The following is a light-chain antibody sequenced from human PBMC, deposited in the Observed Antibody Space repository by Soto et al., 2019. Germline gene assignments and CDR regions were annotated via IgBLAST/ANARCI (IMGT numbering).Light chain of an antibody. Sequence: QSVLTQSASVSGSPGQSITISCTGASSDVGRYNYVSWYQLHPGKAPKLIIYEVSNRPSGVSNRFSGSKSGNTASLTISGLRAEDEADYYCNSYTSSTAYVFGTGTKVTVL. J-gene: IGLJ1*01. CDR1: SSDVGRYNY. V-gene: IGLV2-14*01. CDR2: EVS. CDR3: NSYTSSTAYV.